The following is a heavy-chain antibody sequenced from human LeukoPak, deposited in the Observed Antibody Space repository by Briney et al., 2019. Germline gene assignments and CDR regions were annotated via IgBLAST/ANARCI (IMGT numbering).Heavy chain of an antibody. CDR2: IWYDGSNK. CDR1: GFTFSRYG. D-gene: IGHD2-15*01. J-gene: IGHJ6*02. Sequence: GGSLRLSCAASGFTFSRYGMHWVRQAPGKGLEWVAVIWYDGSNKYYADSVKGRFTISRDNSKNTLYLQMNSLRAEDTAVYYCAREDFGYCSGGSCYSYYYYYGMDVWGQGTTVTVSS. CDR3: AREDFGYCSGGSCYSYYYYYGMDV. V-gene: IGHV3-33*01.